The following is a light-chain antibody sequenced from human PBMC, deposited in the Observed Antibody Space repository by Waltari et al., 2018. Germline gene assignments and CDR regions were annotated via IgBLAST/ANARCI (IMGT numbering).Light chain of an antibody. J-gene: IGLJ2*01. CDR3: SSSTTTTLI. V-gene: IGLV2-14*03. CDR2: DVK. Sequence: QSALTQPASVSGSPGQSLPIPFPGPTTDVVAYQYVPRYQQHPGKAPKLMIYDVKSRPSGVSARFSGSKSGNTASLTISGLQTEDEADYYCSSSTTTTLIFGGGTKLTVL. CDR1: TTDVVAYQY.